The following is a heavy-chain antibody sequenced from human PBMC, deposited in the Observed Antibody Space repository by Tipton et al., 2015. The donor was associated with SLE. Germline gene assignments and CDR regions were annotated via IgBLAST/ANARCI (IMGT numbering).Heavy chain of an antibody. D-gene: IGHD3-16*01. CDR1: GGSISSFF. CDR2: INYSGTT. CDR3: ARAIGANFFNF. Sequence: TLSLTCTVSGGSISSFFWTWIRQPPGKGLEWIGNINYSGTTYCNPSLKTRVTLSVDTSKVQFSLRLTSVTAADTAVYYCARAIGANFFNFWGQGTLVTVSS. J-gene: IGHJ4*02. V-gene: IGHV4-59*12.